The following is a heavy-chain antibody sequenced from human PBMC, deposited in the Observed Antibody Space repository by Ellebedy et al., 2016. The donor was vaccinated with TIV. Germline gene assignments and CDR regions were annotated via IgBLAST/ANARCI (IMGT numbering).Heavy chain of an antibody. CDR1: RGSLNTYY. Sequence: MPSETLSLTCTVSRGSLNTYYWSWIRQSPQKGLEWISYASDGGSTVYNPSLTRRATLLLDTSKNQFSLRLTSVTAADTAVYYCAKRSGAAFFDYWGPGLLVTVSS. J-gene: IGHJ4*02. CDR3: AKRSGAAFFDY. CDR2: ASDGGST. V-gene: IGHV4-59*08. D-gene: IGHD7-27*01.